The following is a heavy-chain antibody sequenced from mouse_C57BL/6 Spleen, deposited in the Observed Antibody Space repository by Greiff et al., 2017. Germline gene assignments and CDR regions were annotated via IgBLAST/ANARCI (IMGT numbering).Heavy chain of an antibody. J-gene: IGHJ1*03. CDR1: GFTFSDYY. CDR3: ARVATTDWYFDV. V-gene: IGHV5-16*01. D-gene: IGHD1-1*01. Sequence: EVMLVESEGGLVQPGSSMKLSCTASGFTFSDYYMAWVRQVPEKGLEWVANINYDGSSTYYLDSLKSRFIISRDNAKNILYLQMSSLKSEYTATYYCARVATTDWYFDVWGTGTTVTVSS. CDR2: INYDGSST.